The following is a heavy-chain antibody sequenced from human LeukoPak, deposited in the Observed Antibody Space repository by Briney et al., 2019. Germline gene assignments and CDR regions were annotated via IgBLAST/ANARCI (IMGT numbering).Heavy chain of an antibody. CDR1: GFTFSSYA. CDR2: ISHDGSNK. CDR3: ARGFLELPELYYFDY. Sequence: PGGSLRLSCAASGFTFSSYAMHWVRQAPGKGLEWVAVISHDGSNKYYADSVKGRFTISRDNSKNTLYLQMNSLREEDTAVYYCARGFLELPELYYFDYWGQGILVTVSS. D-gene: IGHD3-3*01. V-gene: IGHV3-30-3*01. J-gene: IGHJ4*02.